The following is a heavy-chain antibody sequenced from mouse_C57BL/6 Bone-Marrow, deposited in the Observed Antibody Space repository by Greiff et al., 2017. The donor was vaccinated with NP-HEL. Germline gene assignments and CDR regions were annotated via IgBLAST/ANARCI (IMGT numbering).Heavy chain of an antibody. J-gene: IGHJ4*01. D-gene: IGHD2-4*01. CDR1: GYTFTSYW. CDR2: INPSNGGT. V-gene: IGHV1-53*01. CDR3: ARSGIRYEYDGADAMDY. Sequence: QVQLQQPGTELVKPGASVKLSFKASGYTFTSYWMHWVKQRPGQGLEWIGNINPSNGGTNYNEKFKSKATLTVDKSSSTAYMQLSSLTSEDSAVYYCARSGIRYEYDGADAMDYWGQGTSVTVSS.